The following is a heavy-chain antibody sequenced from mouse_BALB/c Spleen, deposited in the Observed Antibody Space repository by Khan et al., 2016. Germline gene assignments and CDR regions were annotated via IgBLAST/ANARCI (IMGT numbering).Heavy chain of an antibody. CDR2: IDPSDSYT. J-gene: IGHJ3*01. V-gene: IGHV1-69*02. D-gene: IGHD2-3*01. CDR1: GYTFPSYW. Sequence: QVQLKESGAELVKPGASVKLSCKASGYTFPSYWIHWVKQRLGQGLEWIGEIDPSDSYTNYNQKFKGKATLTVDKSSNTAYMQLSSLTSGDSSVYYCVSIYEGYACFVYWGQGTLVTVSA. CDR3: VSIYEGYACFVY.